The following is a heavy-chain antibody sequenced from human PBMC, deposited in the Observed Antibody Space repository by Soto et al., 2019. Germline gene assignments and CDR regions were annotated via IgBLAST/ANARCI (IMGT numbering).Heavy chain of an antibody. D-gene: IGHD3-10*01. CDR2: INPSGGSK. J-gene: IGHJ5*02. Sequence: ASVKVSCKASGYTFTSYYMHWVRQAPGQGLEWKGKINPSGGSKSYAQKFQGRVTMTRDTSTSTFYMELSSLRSEDTAVYYCARGPSYYGFSWGQGTLVTVSS. CDR1: GYTFTSYY. CDR3: ARGPSYYGFS. V-gene: IGHV1-46*03.